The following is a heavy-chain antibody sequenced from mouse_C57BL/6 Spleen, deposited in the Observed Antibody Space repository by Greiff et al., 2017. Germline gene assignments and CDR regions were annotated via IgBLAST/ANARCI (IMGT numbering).Heavy chain of an antibody. Sequence: EVKLMESEGGLVQPGSSMKLSCTASGFTFSDYYMAWVRQVPEKGLEWVANITYDGISTYYLDSLKSRFIISRDNAKNMLYLKMSSLKSEDTATYYCAREGIYYDYLDYWGQGTTLTVSS. J-gene: IGHJ2*01. CDR2: ITYDGIST. CDR3: AREGIYYDYLDY. V-gene: IGHV5-16*01. D-gene: IGHD2-4*01. CDR1: GFTFSDYY.